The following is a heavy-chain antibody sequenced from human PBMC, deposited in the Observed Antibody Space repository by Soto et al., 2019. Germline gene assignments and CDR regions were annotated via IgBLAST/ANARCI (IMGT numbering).Heavy chain of an antibody. D-gene: IGHD3-10*02. Sequence: QVHFVQSGAEVKKLGASVKVSCKASGYTFSGHAIHWLRQAPGQRPEWLGWINAGNSKTYYSEKFEGRVTFTRDTVATTVNMELTSLTSEDTAVYYCGRDQSGTGYYVDWFDPWGQGTLVTVSS. V-gene: IGHV1-3*01. CDR3: GRDQSGTGYYVDWFDP. CDR2: INAGNSKT. CDR1: GYTFSGHA. J-gene: IGHJ5*02.